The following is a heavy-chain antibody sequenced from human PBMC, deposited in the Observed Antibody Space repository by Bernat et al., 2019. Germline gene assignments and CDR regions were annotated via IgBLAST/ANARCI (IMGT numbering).Heavy chain of an antibody. Sequence: QLQLQESGPGLVKPSETLSLTCTVSGGSISSSSYYWGWIRQPPGKGLEWIGSIYYSGSTYYNPSLKSRVTISVDTSKNQFSRKLSSVTAADTAVYYCAREPRITMIVVANDAFDIWGQGTMVTVSS. J-gene: IGHJ3*02. CDR1: GGSISSSSYY. CDR3: AREPRITMIVVANDAFDI. CDR2: IYYSGST. D-gene: IGHD3-22*01. V-gene: IGHV4-39*01.